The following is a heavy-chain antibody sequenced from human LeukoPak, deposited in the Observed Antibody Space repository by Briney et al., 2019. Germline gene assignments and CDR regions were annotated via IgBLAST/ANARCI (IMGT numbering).Heavy chain of an antibody. CDR3: ARSPTQQLVPDYYYYSMDV. D-gene: IGHD6-13*01. CDR2: IYSGGST. J-gene: IGHJ6*03. CDR1: GFTVSSNY. Sequence: GGSLRLSCAASGFTVSSNYMSWVRQAPGKGLEWVSVIYSGGSTYYADSVKGRFTISRDNAKNSLYLQMNSLRAEDTAVYYCARSPTQQLVPDYYYYSMDVWGKGTTVTVSS. V-gene: IGHV3-53*01.